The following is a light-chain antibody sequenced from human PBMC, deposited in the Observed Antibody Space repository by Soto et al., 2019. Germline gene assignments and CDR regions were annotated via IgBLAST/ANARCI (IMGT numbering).Light chain of an antibody. Sequence: EIVFTQSPATLSFSPGERATPSCRARQSVSSSFAWYQQKPGQAPRLLIYDASSRATGIPVRFSGSGSGTDFTLTISSLEPEDSAVYYCQQRRDWPLTFGGGTKVDIK. J-gene: IGKJ4*01. CDR3: QQRRDWPLT. V-gene: IGKV3-11*01. CDR2: DAS. CDR1: QSVSSS.